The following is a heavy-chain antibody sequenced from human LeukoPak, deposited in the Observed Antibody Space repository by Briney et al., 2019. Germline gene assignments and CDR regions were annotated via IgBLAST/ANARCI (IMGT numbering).Heavy chain of an antibody. Sequence: GGSLRLSCAASGFTFSIYAMSWVRQAPGKGLEWVSAISGSGGTAYYADSVKGRFTISRDNAKNSLYLQMNSLRAEDTAVYYCARVSGGSCDYWGQGTLVTVSS. CDR3: ARVSGGSCDY. V-gene: IGHV3-23*01. CDR2: ISGSGGTA. CDR1: GFTFSIYA. D-gene: IGHD2-15*01. J-gene: IGHJ4*02.